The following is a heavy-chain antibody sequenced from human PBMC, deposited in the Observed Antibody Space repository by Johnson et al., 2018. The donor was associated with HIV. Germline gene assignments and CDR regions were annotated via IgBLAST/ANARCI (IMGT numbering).Heavy chain of an antibody. D-gene: IGHD3-10*01. CDR2: IYSGGTT. V-gene: IGHV3-66*01. J-gene: IGHJ3*02. Sequence: MLLVESGGGVVQPGRSLRLACVASGFTVGSNYMNWVRPAPGKGLEWVSVIYSGGTTYYAASVKGRFIISRDSSKNTLYLQMDRLRAEDMAQYYCARDQTYSFDIWGQGTMVTVSS. CDR1: GFTVGSNY. CDR3: ARDQTYSFDI.